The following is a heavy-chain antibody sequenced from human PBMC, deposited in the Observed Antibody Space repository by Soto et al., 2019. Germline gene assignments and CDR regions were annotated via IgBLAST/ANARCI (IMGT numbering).Heavy chain of an antibody. V-gene: IGHV4-34*01. Sequence: QVQLQQWGAGLLKPSETLSLTCAVYGGSFSGYYWSWIRQPPGKGLEWIGEINQSGSTNYNPSLKSRVTISVDTSKNQFSLKLSSVTAADTAVYYCARTYSSSWSPLDYWGQGTLVTVSS. CDR3: ARTYSSSWSPLDY. CDR1: GGSFSGYY. J-gene: IGHJ4*02. D-gene: IGHD6-13*01. CDR2: INQSGST.